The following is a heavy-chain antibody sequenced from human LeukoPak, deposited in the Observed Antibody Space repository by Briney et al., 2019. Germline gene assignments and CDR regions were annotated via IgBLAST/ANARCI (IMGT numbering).Heavy chain of an antibody. J-gene: IGHJ6*03. CDR2: ISGGGGST. CDR3: ARRSEFGVLYYMDI. Sequence: GGSLRLSCAASGFTFYSYAMSWVRQAPGGGLEWVSGISGGGGSTFYADFVEGRFTISRDNAKNSLYLQINSLRAEDTAVYYCARRSEFGVLYYMDIWGKGTTVTVSS. CDR1: GFTFYSYA. D-gene: IGHD3-16*01. V-gene: IGHV3-23*01.